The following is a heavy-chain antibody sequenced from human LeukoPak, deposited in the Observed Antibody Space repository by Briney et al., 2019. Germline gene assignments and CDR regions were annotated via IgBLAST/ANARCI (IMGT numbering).Heavy chain of an antibody. CDR1: GGSISSYY. CDR2: IYYSGST. CDR3: ARSKVWREPRFDY. V-gene: IGHV4-59*12. J-gene: IGHJ4*02. Sequence: PSETLSLTCTVSGGSISSYYWSWIRQPPGKGLEWIGYIYYSGSTNYNPSLKSRVTISVDTSKNQFSLKLSSVTAADTAVYYCARSKVWREPRFDYWGQGTLVTVSS. D-gene: IGHD1-26*01.